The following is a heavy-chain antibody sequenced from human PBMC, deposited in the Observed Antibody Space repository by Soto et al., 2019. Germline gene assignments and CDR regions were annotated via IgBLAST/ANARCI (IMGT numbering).Heavy chain of an antibody. CDR1: GGSICSSSYY. CDR3: ARHEYDREPEWFDP. V-gene: IGHV4-39*01. D-gene: IGHD3-22*01. CDR2: IYYSGST. J-gene: IGHJ5*02. Sequence: PSETTSLTCTVSGGSICSSSYYWGWIRQPPGKGLEWIGSIYYSGSTYYNPSLKSRVTISVDTSKNQFSLKLSSVTAADTAVYYCARHEYDREPEWFDPWGQGTLVTVSS.